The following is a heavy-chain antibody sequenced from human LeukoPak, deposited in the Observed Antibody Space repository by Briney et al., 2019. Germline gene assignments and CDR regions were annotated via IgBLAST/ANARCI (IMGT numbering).Heavy chain of an antibody. V-gene: IGHV3-48*04. J-gene: IGHJ5*02. CDR1: GFTFSSYS. Sequence: PGGSLRLSCAASGFTFSSYSMNWVRQAPGKGLEWVSYISTTSSAIYYADSVKGRFTISRDNAKNSLYLQMNSLRAEDTAVYYCARDLSSWHFFDPWGQGTLVTVSS. CDR2: ISTTSSAI. CDR3: ARDLSSWHFFDP. D-gene: IGHD6-13*01.